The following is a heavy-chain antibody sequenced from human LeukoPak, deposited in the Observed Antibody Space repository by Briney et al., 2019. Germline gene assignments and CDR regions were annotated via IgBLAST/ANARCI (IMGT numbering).Heavy chain of an antibody. V-gene: IGHV1-2*02. CDR3: ARGGYSGFDPFDY. CDR1: GYTFTGYY. D-gene: IGHD5-12*01. Sequence: ASVKVSCKASGYTFTGYYMHWVRQAPGQGLEWMGWINPISGVTNFAQNFLGRVSTSRDTSIRTAYLDMYSLTFDDTAVFYCARGGYSGFDPFDYWGQGTPVTVSS. J-gene: IGHJ4*02. CDR2: INPISGVT.